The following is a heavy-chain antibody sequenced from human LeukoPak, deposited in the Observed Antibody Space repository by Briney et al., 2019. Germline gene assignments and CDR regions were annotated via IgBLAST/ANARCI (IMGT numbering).Heavy chain of an antibody. Sequence: SETLSLTCAVTGYSISSGYYWGWIRQPPGKGLEWIGSIYHSGSTYYNPSLKSRVTISVDTSKNQFSLQLSSVTAADTAVYYCARQAGYFDWLDYWGQGTLVTVSS. CDR1: GYSISSGYY. CDR2: IYHSGST. V-gene: IGHV4-38-2*01. D-gene: IGHD3-9*01. CDR3: ARQAGYFDWLDY. J-gene: IGHJ4*02.